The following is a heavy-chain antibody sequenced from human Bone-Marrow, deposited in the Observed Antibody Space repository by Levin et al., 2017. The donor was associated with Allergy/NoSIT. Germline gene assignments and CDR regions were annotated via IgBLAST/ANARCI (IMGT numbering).Heavy chain of an antibody. CDR3: ARGFSSSWYGWHLDY. D-gene: IGHD6-13*01. J-gene: IGHJ4*02. CDR2: IWYDGSNK. Sequence: GGSLRLSCAASGFTFSSYGMHWVRQAPGKGLEWVAVIWYDGSNKYYADSVKGRFTISRDNSKNTLYLQMNSLRAEDTAVYYCARGFSSSWYGWHLDYWGQGTLVTVSS. V-gene: IGHV3-33*01. CDR1: GFTFSSYG.